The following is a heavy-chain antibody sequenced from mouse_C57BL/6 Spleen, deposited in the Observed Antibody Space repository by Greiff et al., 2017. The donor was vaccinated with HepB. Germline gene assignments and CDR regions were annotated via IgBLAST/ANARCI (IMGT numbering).Heavy chain of an antibody. CDR1: GYTFTSYW. D-gene: IGHD2-1*01. CDR2: IYPSDSET. J-gene: IGHJ4*01. CDR3: ARHGNYAMDY. V-gene: IGHV1-61*01. Sequence: QVQLQQPGAELVRPGSSVKLSCKASGYTFTSYWMDWVKQRPGQGLEWIGNIYPSDSETHYNQKFKDKATLTVDKSSSTAYMQLSILTSEDSAVYYCARHGNYAMDYWGQGTSVTVSS.